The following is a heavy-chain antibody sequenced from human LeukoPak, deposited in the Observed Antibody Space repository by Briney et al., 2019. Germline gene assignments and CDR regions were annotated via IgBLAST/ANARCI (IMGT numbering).Heavy chain of an antibody. CDR1: GFTLRTYG. CDR3: AKVIGGSSAWYARGFDY. V-gene: IGHV3-30*02. D-gene: IGHD2-15*01. CDR2: IRNDESNK. Sequence: GGSLRLSCAASGFTLRTYGMHWVRQAPGKGLEWVAFIRNDESNKYYADSVKGRFTISRDNSKNTLYLQMNSLRAEDTAVYFCAKVIGGSSAWYARGFDYWGQGTLVTVSS. J-gene: IGHJ4*02.